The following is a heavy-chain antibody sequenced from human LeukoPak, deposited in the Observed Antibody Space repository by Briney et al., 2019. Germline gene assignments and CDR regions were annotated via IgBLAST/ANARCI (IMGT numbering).Heavy chain of an antibody. Sequence: SETLSLTCAVYGGSFSGYYWSWIRQPPGKGLEWIGEINHSGSTNYNPSLKSRVTISVDTSKNQFSLKLSPVTAADTAVYYCARGYSSGWYGGFDYWGQGTLVTVSS. CDR3: ARGYSSGWYGGFDY. V-gene: IGHV4-34*01. D-gene: IGHD6-19*01. CDR1: GGSFSGYY. CDR2: INHSGST. J-gene: IGHJ4*02.